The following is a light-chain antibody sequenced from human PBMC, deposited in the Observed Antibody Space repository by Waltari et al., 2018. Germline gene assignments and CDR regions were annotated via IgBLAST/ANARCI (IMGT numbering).Light chain of an antibody. V-gene: IGKV3-20*01. CDR3: QQYGSSPQT. Sequence: EIALTQSPGTLSLSSGYGAILSCRASQSVSSSDLAWYQQKPGQAPRLLIYGASSRATGIPDRFSGSGSGTDFTLTISRLEPEDFAVYYCQQYGSSPQTFGQGTKVEIK. CDR2: GAS. CDR1: QSVSSSD. J-gene: IGKJ1*01.